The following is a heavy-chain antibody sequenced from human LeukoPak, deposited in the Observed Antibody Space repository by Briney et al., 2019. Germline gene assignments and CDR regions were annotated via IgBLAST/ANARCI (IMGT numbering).Heavy chain of an antibody. V-gene: IGHV3-30*04. J-gene: IGHJ4*02. CDR2: ISYDGSVQ. CDR1: GFTFSHFA. Sequence: PGGSLRLSCAASGFTFSHFAMHWVRQTPGKGLEWVALISYDGSVQHYAGSVKGRFTISRDSSKNTLFLEMNSLRAEDTAIYYCARERTGFYSEYWGQGTLVTVSS. D-gene: IGHD3/OR15-3a*01. CDR3: ARERTGFYSEY.